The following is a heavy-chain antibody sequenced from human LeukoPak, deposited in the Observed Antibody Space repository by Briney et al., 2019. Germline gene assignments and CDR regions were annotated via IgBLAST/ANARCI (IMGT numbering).Heavy chain of an antibody. J-gene: IGHJ4*02. Sequence: PGRSLRLSCAASGFSFSNHVMHWVRQASGKVPEWVSAIWSDGNNKYYAESVKGRFTISRDNSRNTLYLQMNSLRVEDTAVYYCTRGPPEYGSGSLFAFWGQGTVVTVSS. D-gene: IGHD3-10*01. V-gene: IGHV3-33*01. CDR3: TRGPPEYGSGSLFAF. CDR2: IWSDGNNK. CDR1: GFSFSNHV.